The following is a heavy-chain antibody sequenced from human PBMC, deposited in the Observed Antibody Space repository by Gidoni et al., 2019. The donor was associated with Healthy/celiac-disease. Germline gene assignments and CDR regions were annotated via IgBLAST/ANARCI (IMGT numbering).Heavy chain of an antibody. D-gene: IGHD1-1*01. Sequence: EVQLLESGGGLVQPGGSLRLSYSASGFTFSSYAMCWVRQAPGKGLGWVAAISGSGGSTYYADSVKGRFTISRDNSKNTLYLQMNSLRAEDTAVYYCAKATVGGPAGIYYYYGMDVWGQGTTVTVSS. CDR3: AKATVGGPAGIYYYYGMDV. CDR2: ISGSGGST. CDR1: GFTFSSYA. V-gene: IGHV3-23*01. J-gene: IGHJ6*02.